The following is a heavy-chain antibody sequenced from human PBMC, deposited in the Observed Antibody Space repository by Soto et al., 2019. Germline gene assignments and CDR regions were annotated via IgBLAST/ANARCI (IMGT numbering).Heavy chain of an antibody. Sequence: GGSLRLSCAASGFTFSSYGMHWVRQAPGKGLEWVAVISYDGSNKYYADSVKGRFTISRDNSKNTLYLQMNSLRAEDTAVYYCAKEFNWNDGLGGYYFDYWGQGTLVTVSS. CDR1: GFTFSSYG. CDR2: ISYDGSNK. J-gene: IGHJ4*02. V-gene: IGHV3-30*18. D-gene: IGHD1-20*01. CDR3: AKEFNWNDGLGGYYFDY.